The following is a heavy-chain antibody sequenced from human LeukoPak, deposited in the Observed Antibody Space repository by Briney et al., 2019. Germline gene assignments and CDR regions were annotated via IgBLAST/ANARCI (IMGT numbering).Heavy chain of an antibody. CDR1: GFTVSSNY. CDR3: AKTSYIGRGNWFDP. D-gene: IGHD1-26*01. CDR2: IYSGGST. V-gene: IGHV3-53*01. J-gene: IGHJ5*02. Sequence: GGSLRLSCAASGFTVSSNYMSWVRQAPGKGLEWVSVIYSGGSTYYADSVKGRFTISRDNSKNTLYLQMNSLRAEDTAVYYCAKTSYIGRGNWFDPWGQGTLVTVSS.